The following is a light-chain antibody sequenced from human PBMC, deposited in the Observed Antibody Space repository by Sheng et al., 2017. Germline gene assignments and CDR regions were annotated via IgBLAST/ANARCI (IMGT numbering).Light chain of an antibody. V-gene: IGKV3D-15*01. J-gene: IGKJ1*01. CDR3: QQYNSWPPT. Sequence: EIVMTQSPATLSVSPGERATLFCRASQSVSSNLAWYQQKPGQAPRLLIYGASTRATGIPARFSGSGSGTDFTLTISSLQSEDFAVYFCQQYNSWPPTFGQGTKVEIK. CDR2: GAS. CDR1: QSVSSN.